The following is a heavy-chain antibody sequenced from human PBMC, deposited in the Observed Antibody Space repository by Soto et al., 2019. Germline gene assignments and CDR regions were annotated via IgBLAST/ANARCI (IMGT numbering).Heavy chain of an antibody. CDR3: ARSRFSLHDYGSWSYYFLD. Sequence: SAEGDCPTSGSTMPGDYMHWVGQAHGHGLAWMGWINPNSGGTNYAQKFQGRVTMTRDTSISTAYMELSRLRSDDTAVYYCARSRFSLHDYGSWSYYFLDWGQGTLVTVFS. J-gene: IGHJ4*02. CDR2: INPNSGGT. CDR1: GSTMPGDY. V-gene: IGHV1-2*02. D-gene: IGHD3-10*01.